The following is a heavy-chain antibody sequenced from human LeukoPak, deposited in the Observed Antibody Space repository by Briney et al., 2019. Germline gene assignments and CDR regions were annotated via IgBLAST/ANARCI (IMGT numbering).Heavy chain of an antibody. Sequence: ASVKVSCKASGYTFTGYYMHWVRQDPGQGLEWMGWINPNSGGTNYAQKFQGRVTMTRDTSISTAYMELSRLRSDDTAVYYCARDRLAARGTFDYWGQGTLVTVSS. V-gene: IGHV1-2*02. CDR1: GYTFTGYY. CDR2: INPNSGGT. D-gene: IGHD6-6*01. J-gene: IGHJ4*02. CDR3: ARDRLAARGTFDY.